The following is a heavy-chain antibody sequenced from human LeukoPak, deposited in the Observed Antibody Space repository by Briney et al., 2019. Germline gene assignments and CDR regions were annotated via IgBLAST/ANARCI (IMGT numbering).Heavy chain of an antibody. D-gene: IGHD3-16*01. CDR3: ASERGRQSNDYLRGGPFEY. J-gene: IGHJ4*02. V-gene: IGHV3-7*05. Sequence: PGESLRLSCAASGFTFSSYWMSWVRQAPGKGLEWVANIKQDGSEKNYTDSVKGRFTISRDNAKNSLLLQMNSLRVEDTAVYYCASERGRQSNDYLRGGPFEYWGQGTLVTVSS. CDR2: IKQDGSEK. CDR1: GFTFSSYW.